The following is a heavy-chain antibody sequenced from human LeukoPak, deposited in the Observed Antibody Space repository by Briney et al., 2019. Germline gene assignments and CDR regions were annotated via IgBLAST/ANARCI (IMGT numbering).Heavy chain of an antibody. CDR3: ARARPKYYDFWSGYYTPFDAFDI. CDR1: GFTFSSYG. J-gene: IGHJ3*02. CDR2: IWYDGSNK. Sequence: GGSLRLSCAASGFTFSSYGMHWVRQAPGKGLEWVAVIWYDGSNKYYADSVKGRFTISRANSKNTLYLQMNSLRAEDTAVYYCARARPKYYDFWSGYYTPFDAFDIWGQGTMVTVSS. D-gene: IGHD3-3*01. V-gene: IGHV3-33*01.